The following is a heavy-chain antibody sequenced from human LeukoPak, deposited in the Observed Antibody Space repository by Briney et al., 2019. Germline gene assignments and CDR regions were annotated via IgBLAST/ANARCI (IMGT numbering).Heavy chain of an antibody. Sequence: SEALSLTGAVYGGSFSGYYWSWIRQPRGKGLEWIWEINHSGSTNYNPSLKSRVTISVDTSKNQFSLKLSSVTAADTAVYYCARGRLKYQLLITHSYYYHMDFWGKGTTVPVSS. CDR2: INHSGST. V-gene: IGHV4-34*01. CDR1: GGSFSGYY. CDR3: ARGRLKYQLLITHSYYYHMDF. J-gene: IGHJ6*03. D-gene: IGHD2-2*01.